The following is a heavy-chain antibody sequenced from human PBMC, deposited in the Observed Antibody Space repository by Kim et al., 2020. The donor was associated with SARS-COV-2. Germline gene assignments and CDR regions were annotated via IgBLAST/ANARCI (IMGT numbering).Heavy chain of an antibody. D-gene: IGHD2-8*01. V-gene: IGHV4-39*01. CDR3: ARLNVRRINWFDP. Sequence: YNPSLKGRATISVNTSKNQFSLKLSWVTAADTAVYYCARLNVRRINWFDPWGQGTLVTVSS. J-gene: IGHJ5*02.